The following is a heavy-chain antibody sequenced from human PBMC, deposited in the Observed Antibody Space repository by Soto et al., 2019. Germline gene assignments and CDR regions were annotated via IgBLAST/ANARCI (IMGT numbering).Heavy chain of an antibody. V-gene: IGHV3-15*01. J-gene: IGHJ4*02. CDR1: GFMFSSAW. CDR2: IKSTKGGGAR. CDR3: VEGWNDF. Sequence: EVQVVESGGDLVEPGGSLRLSCVTSGFMFSSAWMSWVRQAPGKGLEWVARIKSTKGGGARDYAAPVNGRFSISRDDSKSTVYLQMHSLRVEDTALYYCVEGWNDFWGQGTLVTVSS. D-gene: IGHD1-1*01.